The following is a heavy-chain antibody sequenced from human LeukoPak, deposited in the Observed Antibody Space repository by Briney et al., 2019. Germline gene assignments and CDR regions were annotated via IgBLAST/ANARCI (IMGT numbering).Heavy chain of an antibody. Sequence: GGSLRLSCAASGFTFSDYYMSWIRQAPGKGLEWVSYISSSGSTIYYADSVKGRFTISRDNAKNSLYLQMNSLRAEDTAVYYCATRGAPGYYYGMDVWGQGTTVTVSS. J-gene: IGHJ6*02. V-gene: IGHV3-11*04. CDR1: GFTFSDYY. CDR2: ISSSGSTI. D-gene: IGHD1-26*01. CDR3: ATRGAPGYYYGMDV.